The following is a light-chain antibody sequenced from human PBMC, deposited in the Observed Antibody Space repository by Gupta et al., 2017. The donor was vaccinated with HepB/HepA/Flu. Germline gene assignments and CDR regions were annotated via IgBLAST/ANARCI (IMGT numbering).Light chain of an antibody. CDR1: QSILRY. CDR3: QQTYSVPPT. CDR2: TAS. Sequence: DIQMTQSPSSLSASVGDRVTITCRSSQSILRYLNWFQKKPGKAPNLLIYTASSLQSGVPSRFSGGGSGTDFTLNMSRLQPEDFATYYCQQTYSVPPTFGPGTKVEIK. V-gene: IGKV1-39*01. J-gene: IGKJ3*01.